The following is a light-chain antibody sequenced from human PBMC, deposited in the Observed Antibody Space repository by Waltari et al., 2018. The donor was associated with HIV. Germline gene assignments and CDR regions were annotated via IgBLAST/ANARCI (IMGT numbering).Light chain of an antibody. CDR2: EDS. V-gene: IGLV3-10*01. CDR3: YSTDSSGNHVV. Sequence: SYELTQPPSVSVSPGQTARITCSGDALPKNYAYWYQQKSGQAPVLVIYEDSKRPSGIPDGFSCSSSGTMATLTISGAQVEDEADYYCYSTDSSGNHVVFGVGTKLTVL. CDR1: ALPKNY. J-gene: IGLJ2*01.